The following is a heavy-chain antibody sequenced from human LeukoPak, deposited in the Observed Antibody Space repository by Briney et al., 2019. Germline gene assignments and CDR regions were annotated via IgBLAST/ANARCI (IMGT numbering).Heavy chain of an antibody. Sequence: PSETLSLTCAVYGGSFSGYYWSWVRQPPGKGLEWIGEINHSGSTNYNPSLKSRVTISVDTSKNQFSLKLRSVTAADTAVYYCARGGYYDSSGYRLWGQGTLVTVSS. CDR3: ARGGYYDSSGYRL. CDR1: GGSFSGYY. J-gene: IGHJ4*02. D-gene: IGHD3-22*01. CDR2: INHSGST. V-gene: IGHV4-34*01.